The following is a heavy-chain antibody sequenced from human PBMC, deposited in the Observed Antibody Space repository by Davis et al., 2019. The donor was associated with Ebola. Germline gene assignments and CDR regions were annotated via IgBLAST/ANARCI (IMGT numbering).Heavy chain of an antibody. CDR2: ISGNGHRT. CDR3: AKGEWEIPSIFDY. D-gene: IGHD1-26*01. J-gene: IGHJ4*02. V-gene: IGHV3-23*01. CDR1: GFTFSTYA. Sequence: GESLKISCAASGFTFSTYAMSWVRQGPGKGLEWVSVISGNGHRTYYADSVKGRFTISRDNSKNTLYLQMNSLRPEDTAVYYCAKGEWEIPSIFDYLGQGTLVTVSS.